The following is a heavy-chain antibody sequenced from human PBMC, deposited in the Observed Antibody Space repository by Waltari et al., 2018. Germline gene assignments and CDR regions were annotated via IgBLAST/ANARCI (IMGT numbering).Heavy chain of an antibody. CDR3: ARGWQWLEY. CDR1: GGSFSGYY. D-gene: IGHD6-19*01. V-gene: IGHV4-34*01. J-gene: IGHJ4*02. Sequence: QVQLQQWGAGLLKPSETLSLTCAVYGGSFSGYYWSWICQPPGKGLEWIGEINHSGSTNYNPHLNSRVTISVDTAKNQFSLKLSSVTAADTAVYYWARGWQWLEYWGQGTLVTVSS. CDR2: INHSGST.